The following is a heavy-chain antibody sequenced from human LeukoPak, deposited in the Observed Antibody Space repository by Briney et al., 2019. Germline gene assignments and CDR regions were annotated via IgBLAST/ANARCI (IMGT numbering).Heavy chain of an antibody. CDR2: IKQDGSEK. J-gene: IGHJ4*02. CDR1: GFTFSSYW. Sequence: GGSLGLSCAASGFTFSSYWMSWVRQAPGKGLGWVAYIKQDGSEKYYADSVKGRFTISRDNAKNSLYLQMNSLRAEDTAVYYCARDVGATAVDYWGQGTLVTVSS. V-gene: IGHV3-7*01. D-gene: IGHD1-26*01. CDR3: ARDVGATAVDY.